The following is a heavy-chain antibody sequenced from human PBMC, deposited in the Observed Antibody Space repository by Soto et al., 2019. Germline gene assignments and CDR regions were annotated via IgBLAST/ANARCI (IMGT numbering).Heavy chain of an antibody. CDR2: ISGSGGSI. CDR3: VKGISYGYAFLDY. D-gene: IGHD5-18*01. J-gene: IGHJ4*02. V-gene: IGHV3-23*01. Sequence: DVQLLESGGDLVQPGESLRLSCVASGFTFSSYAMNWVRQAPRMGLEWVSTISGSGGSIYSADSVKGRFAISRDNSKNTLFLQMSSLRVEDTAIYYCVKGISYGYAFLDYWGQGTLVTVSS. CDR1: GFTFSSYA.